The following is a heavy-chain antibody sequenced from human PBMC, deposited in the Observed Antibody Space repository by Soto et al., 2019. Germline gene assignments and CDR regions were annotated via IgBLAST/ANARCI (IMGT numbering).Heavy chain of an antibody. Sequence: PGGSLRLSCAASGFTSSSYAMSWVRQAPGKGLEWVSGISGSDGNTNYADSVRGRFTISRDNSKNTLNLQMNTLRVEDTAVYYCAAGIAAAGTSGGLDIWGQGTMVTVSS. CDR3: AAGIAAAGTSGGLDI. CDR1: GFTSSSYA. D-gene: IGHD6-25*01. CDR2: ISGSDGNT. J-gene: IGHJ3*02. V-gene: IGHV3-23*01.